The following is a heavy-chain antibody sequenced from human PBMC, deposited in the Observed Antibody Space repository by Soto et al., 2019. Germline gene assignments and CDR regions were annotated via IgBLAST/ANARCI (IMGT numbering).Heavy chain of an antibody. D-gene: IGHD2-15*01. V-gene: IGHV4-34*01. CDR3: ARGRTTRSGLDY. Sequence: SETLSLTCAVYGGSFSGYYWSWIRQPPGKGLEWIGEINHSGSTNYNPSLKSRVTISVDTSKNQFSLKLSSVTAADTAVYYCARGRTTRSGLDYWGQGTLVTVSS. CDR2: INHSGST. J-gene: IGHJ4*02. CDR1: GGSFSGYY.